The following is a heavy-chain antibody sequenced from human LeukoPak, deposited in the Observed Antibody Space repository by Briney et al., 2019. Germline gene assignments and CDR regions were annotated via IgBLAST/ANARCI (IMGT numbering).Heavy chain of an antibody. CDR1: GFTFSNYN. J-gene: IGHJ6*03. CDR3: AREASGYSYGYPYYYYYMDV. CDR2: ISTSSSYI. Sequence: GGSLRLSCAASGFTFSNYNMNWVRQAPGKGLEWVSSISTSSSYIYYADSVKGRFTISRDNAKNSLYLQMNSLRAEDTAVYYCAREASGYSYGYPYYYYYMDVWGKGTTVTISS. V-gene: IGHV3-21*01. D-gene: IGHD5-18*01.